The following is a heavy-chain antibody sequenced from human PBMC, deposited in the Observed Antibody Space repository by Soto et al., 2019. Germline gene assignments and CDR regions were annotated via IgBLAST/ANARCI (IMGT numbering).Heavy chain of an antibody. CDR2: MNPNSGNT. Sequence: ASVKVSCKASGYTFTSYDINWVRQATGQGLEWMGWMNPNSGNTGYAQKFQGRVTMTRNTSISTAYMELSSLRSEDTAVYYCAATGYCSGGSCYSYYYYYMDVWGKGTTVTVYS. D-gene: IGHD2-15*01. J-gene: IGHJ6*03. V-gene: IGHV1-8*01. CDR3: AATGYCSGGSCYSYYYYYMDV. CDR1: GYTFTSYD.